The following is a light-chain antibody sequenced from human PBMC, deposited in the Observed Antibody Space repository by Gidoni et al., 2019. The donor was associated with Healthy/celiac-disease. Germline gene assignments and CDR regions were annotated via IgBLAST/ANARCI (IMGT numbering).Light chain of an antibody. Sequence: QSVLPTPPSSSGTPGPRASIASAGSVSNIGSHTVNWYQQRPGTAPQLPIYSNNQRPPGVPDRFSGSKSCTSASLAISGLQSEDEADYYCAAWDDSLNGPGWVFGGGTKLTVL. CDR2: SNN. CDR3: AAWDDSLNGPGWV. CDR1: VSNIGSHT. J-gene: IGLJ3*02. V-gene: IGLV1-44*01.